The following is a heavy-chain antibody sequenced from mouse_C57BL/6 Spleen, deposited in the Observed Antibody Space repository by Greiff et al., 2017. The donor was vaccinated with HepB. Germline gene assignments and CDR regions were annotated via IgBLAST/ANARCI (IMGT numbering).Heavy chain of an antibody. CDR1: GYTFTSYW. J-gene: IGHJ3*01. CDR2: IHPNSGST. CDR3: ARWVTFGNYSFAY. V-gene: IGHV1-64*01. D-gene: IGHD2-1*01. Sequence: QVQLQQPGAELVKPGASVKLSCKASGYTFTSYWMHWVKQRPGQGLEWIGMIHPNSGSTNYNEKFKSKATLTVDKSSSTAYMQRSSLTSEDSAVYYCARWVTFGNYSFAYWGQGTMVTVSA.